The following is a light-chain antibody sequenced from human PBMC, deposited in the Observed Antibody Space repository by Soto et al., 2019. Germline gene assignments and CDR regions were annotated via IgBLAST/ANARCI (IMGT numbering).Light chain of an antibody. Sequence: QSALTQPRSVSGSPGQSVTISCTGTSSNVGGYNYVSWYQQHPGKAPKLIIYDVIRRPSGVPDRFSGSKSGNTASLTISGLQADDEADYYCCSYGSTFTYVFGSGTKLTVL. V-gene: IGLV2-11*01. CDR2: DVI. J-gene: IGLJ1*01. CDR1: SSNVGGYNY. CDR3: CSYGSTFTYV.